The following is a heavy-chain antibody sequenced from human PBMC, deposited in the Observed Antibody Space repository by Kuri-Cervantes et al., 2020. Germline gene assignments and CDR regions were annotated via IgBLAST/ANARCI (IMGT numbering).Heavy chain of an antibody. CDR2: MNPNSGNT. CDR3: ARDSDYYGSGSYYPFGYYYYYMDV. Sequence: ASVKVSCKASGYTFTSYDINWVRQATGQGLEWMGWMNPNSGNTGYAQKFQGRVTMTRNTSISTAYMELSSLRSEDTAVYYCARDSDYYGSGSYYPFGYYYYYMDVWGKGTTVTVSS. CDR1: GYTFTSYD. D-gene: IGHD3-10*01. J-gene: IGHJ6*03. V-gene: IGHV1-8*01.